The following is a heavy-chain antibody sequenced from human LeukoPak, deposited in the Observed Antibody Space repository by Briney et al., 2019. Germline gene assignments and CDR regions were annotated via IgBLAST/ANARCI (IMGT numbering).Heavy chain of an antibody. CDR1: GYTFTSYD. J-gene: IGHJ4*02. Sequence: GASVKVSCKASGYTFTSYDINWVRQAPGQGLEWMGWISAYNGNTNYAQKLQGRVTMTTDTSTSTAYMELSRLRSDDTAVYYCARAQEGSYYDFWSGYYTFDYWGQGTLVTVSS. V-gene: IGHV1-18*01. D-gene: IGHD3-3*01. CDR2: ISAYNGNT. CDR3: ARAQEGSYYDFWSGYYTFDY.